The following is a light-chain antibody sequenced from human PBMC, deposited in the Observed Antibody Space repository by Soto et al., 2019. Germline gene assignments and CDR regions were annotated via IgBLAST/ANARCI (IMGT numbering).Light chain of an antibody. CDR3: QQYNTWPLT. CDR1: QGVTTN. Sequence: IVMTQSPATLSVSPGERATLSCRASQGVTTNLAWYQQQPGQAPRLLIYGASTRATGIPARFSGSGSGTEFTLTISSLQSEDFAVYYCQQYNTWPLTFGGGTKVEIK. CDR2: GAS. J-gene: IGKJ4*01. V-gene: IGKV3-15*01.